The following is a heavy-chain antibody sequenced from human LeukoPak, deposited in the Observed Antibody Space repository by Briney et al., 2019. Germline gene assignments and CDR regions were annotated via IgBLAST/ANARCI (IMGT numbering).Heavy chain of an antibody. CDR1: GFTFSDAR. Sequence: MTGGSLRLSCAASGFTFSDARMTWVRQAPGTGLEWVGRIKSKIEGETTDYAAPVKGRFTISRDDSENTLYLQMNSLKTEDTAVYYCAPSVTTEGLFDYWGQGTLVTVSS. CDR2: IKSKIEGETT. J-gene: IGHJ4*02. CDR3: APSVTTEGLFDY. V-gene: IGHV3-15*01. D-gene: IGHD4-17*01.